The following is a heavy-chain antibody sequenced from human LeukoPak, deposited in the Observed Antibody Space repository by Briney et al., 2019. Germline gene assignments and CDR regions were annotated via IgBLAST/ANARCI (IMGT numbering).Heavy chain of an antibody. V-gene: IGHV4-38-2*02. J-gene: IGHJ4*02. Sequence: PSETLPLTCTVSGYSISSGYYWGWIRQSPGKGLEWIGNIYRRGSTHYNPSLKSRVTISMDTSKNQFSLKLSSVTAADTAVYYCARDVRNYYDSSGYYLFDYWGQGTLVTVSS. D-gene: IGHD3-22*01. CDR3: ARDVRNYYDSSGYYLFDY. CDR1: GYSISSGYY. CDR2: IYRRGST.